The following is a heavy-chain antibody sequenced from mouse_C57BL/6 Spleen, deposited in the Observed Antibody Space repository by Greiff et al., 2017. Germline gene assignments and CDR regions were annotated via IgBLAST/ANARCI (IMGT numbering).Heavy chain of an antibody. V-gene: IGHV1-42*01. CDR1: GYSFTGYY. CDR2: INPSTGGT. Sequence: EVQLQQSGPELVKPGASVKISCKASGYSFTGYYMNWVKQSPEKSLEWIGEINPSTGGTTYNQKFKAKATLTVDKSSSTAYMQLKSLTSEDSAVYYCASSTVVAPCAMDYWGQGTSVTVSS. D-gene: IGHD1-1*01. J-gene: IGHJ4*01. CDR3: ASSTVVAPCAMDY.